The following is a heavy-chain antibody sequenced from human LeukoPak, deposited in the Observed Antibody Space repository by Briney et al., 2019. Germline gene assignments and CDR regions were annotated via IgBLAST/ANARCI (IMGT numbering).Heavy chain of an antibody. Sequence: PSETLSLTCTVSGDSSSTYYWSWFRQPPGKGLEWIGHISYSGDTNYNPSLKSRVTISVDTSKNQFFLLLSSVTAADTAVYYCARRTAYGSGFQHWGQGTLVTVSS. CDR2: ISYSGDT. J-gene: IGHJ1*01. V-gene: IGHV4-59*08. CDR3: ARRTAYGSGFQH. D-gene: IGHD6-19*01. CDR1: GDSSSTYY.